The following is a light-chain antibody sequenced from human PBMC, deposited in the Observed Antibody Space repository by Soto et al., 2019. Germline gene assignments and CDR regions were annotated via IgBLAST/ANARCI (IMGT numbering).Light chain of an antibody. CDR2: AAS. V-gene: IGKV1-9*01. Sequence: IQLTQSPPSLSASVGDRVTITCRASQGISTYLAWYQQKPGKVPKLLIYAASTLQSGVPSRFSGSGSGTDFTLTISSLQPEDFATYSCQQLNSYPWTFGQGTKVDIK. CDR3: QQLNSYPWT. J-gene: IGKJ1*01. CDR1: QGISTY.